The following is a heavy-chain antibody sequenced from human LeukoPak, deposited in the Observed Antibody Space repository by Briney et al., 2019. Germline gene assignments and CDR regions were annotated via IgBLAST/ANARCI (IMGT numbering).Heavy chain of an antibody. J-gene: IGHJ6*03. CDR3: ANGYCTNGVCYPYYYYYMDV. CDR1: GFIVSSNY. V-gene: IGHV3-53*05. Sequence: GGSLRLSCAASGFIVSSNYMSWVRQAPGKGLEWVSVIYSGGSTYYADSVKGRFTISRDNSKNTLYLQMNSLRAEDTAVYYCANGYCTNGVCYPYYYYYMDVWGKGTTVTVSS. D-gene: IGHD2-8*01. CDR2: IYSGGST.